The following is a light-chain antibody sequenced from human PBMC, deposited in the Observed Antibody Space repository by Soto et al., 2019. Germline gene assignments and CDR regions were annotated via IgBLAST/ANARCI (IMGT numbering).Light chain of an antibody. J-gene: IGLJ3*02. Sequence: QSALTQPASVSGSPGQSITISCTGTSSDIGGSNYVSWYQQHPGKAPKLMIYDVSYRPSGVSNRFSGSKSGNTASLTISGLQADDEADYYCSSYRTSSVVFGGGTKVTVL. CDR1: SSDIGGSNY. CDR3: SSYRTSSVV. V-gene: IGLV2-14*01. CDR2: DVS.